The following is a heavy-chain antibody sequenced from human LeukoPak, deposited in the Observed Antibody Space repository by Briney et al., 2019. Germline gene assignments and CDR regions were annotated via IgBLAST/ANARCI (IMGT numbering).Heavy chain of an antibody. Sequence: GASVKVSCKASGYTFTGYYMHWVRQAPGQGLEWMGWINPNSGGTNYAQKFQGRVTMTRDTSISTAYMELSRLRSDDTAVYYCARDGIAAAGSEFDPWGQGTLVTVSS. D-gene: IGHD6-13*01. V-gene: IGHV1-2*02. CDR3: ARDGIAAAGSEFDP. CDR2: INPNSGGT. J-gene: IGHJ5*02. CDR1: GYTFTGYY.